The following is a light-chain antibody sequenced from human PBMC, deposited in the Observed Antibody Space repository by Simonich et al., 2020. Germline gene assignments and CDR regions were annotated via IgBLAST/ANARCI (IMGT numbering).Light chain of an antibody. CDR1: SGHSSYA. J-gene: IGLJ2*01. Sequence: QLVLTQSPSASASLGVSVKLTCTLSSGHSSYAIAWYQQQPEKGPRYLMKLNSDGSHSKGDGIPDRFSGSSSGAERYLTISSLQSEDEADYYCQTWGTGIVVFGGGTKLTVL. CDR3: QTWGTGIVV. V-gene: IGLV4-69*01. CDR2: LNSDGSH.